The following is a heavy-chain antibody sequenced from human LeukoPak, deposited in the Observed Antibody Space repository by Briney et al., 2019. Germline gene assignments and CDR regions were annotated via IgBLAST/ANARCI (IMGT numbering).Heavy chain of an antibody. CDR3: ASGYSSGWYVEYFDY. J-gene: IGHJ4*02. CDR1: GFTFSSYS. D-gene: IGHD6-19*01. CDR2: ISSSSSYI. Sequence: GGSLRLSCAASGFTFSSYSMNWVRQAPGKGLEWVSPISSSSSYIYYADSVKGRFTISRDNAKNSLYLQMNSLRAEDTAVYYCASGYSSGWYVEYFDYWGQGTLVTVSS. V-gene: IGHV3-21*01.